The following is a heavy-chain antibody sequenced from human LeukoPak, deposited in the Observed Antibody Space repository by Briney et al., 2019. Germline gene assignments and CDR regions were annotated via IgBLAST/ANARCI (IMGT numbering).Heavy chain of an antibody. Sequence: PGASLRLSCAASGFTFSSYGMHWVRQAPGKGLEWVAFIRYDGSNKYYADSVKGRFTISRDNSKNTLYLQMNSLRAEDTAVYYCAKDSDRGTRLGDSDHDYWGQGTLVTVSS. CDR2: IRYDGSNK. J-gene: IGHJ4*02. V-gene: IGHV3-30*02. CDR1: GFTFSSYG. CDR3: AKDSDRGTRLGDSDHDY. D-gene: IGHD3-16*01.